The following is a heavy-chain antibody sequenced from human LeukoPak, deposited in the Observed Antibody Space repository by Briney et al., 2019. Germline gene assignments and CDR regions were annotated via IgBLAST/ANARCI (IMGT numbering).Heavy chain of an antibody. V-gene: IGHV3-48*03. CDR2: ISSSGSTI. J-gene: IGHJ3*02. D-gene: IGHD2-8*01. Sequence: SGGSPTLSCAPSRSTVSSYEMNWVRQTPGKGLEWVSYISSSGSTISYADSMKGRFTISRDNAKNSLYLQMNSLRADDTAVYYCARRASSNVFDIWGQGTMVTVSS. CDR1: RSTVSSYE. CDR3: ARRASSNVFDI.